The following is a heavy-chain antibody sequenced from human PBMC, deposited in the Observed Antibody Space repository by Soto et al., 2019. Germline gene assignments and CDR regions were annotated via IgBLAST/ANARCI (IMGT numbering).Heavy chain of an antibody. J-gene: IGHJ1*01. Sequence: QVQLVESGGGVVQPGRSLRLSCAASGFTFSSYGMHWVRQAPGKGLEWVAVISYDGSNKYYADSVKGRFTISRDNSKNTLYLQMNSLRAEDTAVYYCAKAHPYCGGDCYLGYFQHWGQGTLVTVSS. CDR1: GFTFSSYG. CDR2: ISYDGSNK. D-gene: IGHD2-21*02. CDR3: AKAHPYCGGDCYLGYFQH. V-gene: IGHV3-30*18.